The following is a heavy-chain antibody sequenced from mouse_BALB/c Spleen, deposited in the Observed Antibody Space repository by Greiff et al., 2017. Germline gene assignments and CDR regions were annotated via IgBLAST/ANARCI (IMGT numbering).Heavy chain of an antibody. V-gene: IGHV1-31*01. CDR1: GYSFTGYY. CDR2: INPYNGAT. J-gene: IGHJ2*01. CDR3: ARSSFPHYFDY. D-gene: IGHD3-1*01. Sequence: EVQLQQSGPELVKPGASVKISCKASGYSFTGYYMHWVKQSHVKSLEWIGRINPYNGATSYNQNFKDKASLTVDKSSSTAYMELHSLTSEDSAVYYCARSSFPHYFDYWGQGTTLTVSS.